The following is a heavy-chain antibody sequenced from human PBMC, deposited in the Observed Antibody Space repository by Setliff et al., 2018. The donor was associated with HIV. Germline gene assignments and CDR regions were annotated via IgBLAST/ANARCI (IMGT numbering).Heavy chain of an antibody. D-gene: IGHD3-16*01. Sequence: LSLTCTVSGGSISSYYWSWIRQPAGKGLEWIGHIYTSGSTNYNPSLKSQVTMSVDTSKNQFSLKLSSVTAADTAVYYCARDVPWGDYYYYMDVWGKGTTVTVSS. CDR3: ARDVPWGDYYYYMDV. V-gene: IGHV4-4*07. CDR1: GGSISSYY. J-gene: IGHJ6*03. CDR2: IYTSGST.